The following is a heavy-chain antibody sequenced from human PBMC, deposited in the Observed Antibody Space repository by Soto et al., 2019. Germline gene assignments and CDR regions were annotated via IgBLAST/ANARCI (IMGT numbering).Heavy chain of an antibody. CDR3: ARGRQLVSGPYYFDY. D-gene: IGHD6-6*01. J-gene: IGHJ4*02. CDR1: GGSFSGYY. CDR2: INHSGST. Sequence: SETLSLTCAVYGGSFSGYYWSWIRQPPGKGLEWIGEINHSGSTNYNPSLKSRVTISVDTSKNQFSLKLSSVTAADTAVYYCARGRQLVSGPYYFDYWGQGTLVTVSS. V-gene: IGHV4-34*01.